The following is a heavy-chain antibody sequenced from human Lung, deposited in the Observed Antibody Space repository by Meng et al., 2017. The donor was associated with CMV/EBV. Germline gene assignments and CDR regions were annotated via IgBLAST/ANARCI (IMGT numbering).Heavy chain of an antibody. V-gene: IGHV1-46*01. Sequence: ASVXVSCKASGYTFTNYFMHCVRQGPGQGLEWMGVINTGSGSTNYAQKFQGRVSMTRDTSTSTVYMEVSSLRSEDTAVYFCARDSSGSYYGAFDIWGRGTMVTVSS. CDR1: GYTFTNYF. D-gene: IGHD1-26*01. CDR2: INTGSGST. J-gene: IGHJ3*02. CDR3: ARDSSGSYYGAFDI.